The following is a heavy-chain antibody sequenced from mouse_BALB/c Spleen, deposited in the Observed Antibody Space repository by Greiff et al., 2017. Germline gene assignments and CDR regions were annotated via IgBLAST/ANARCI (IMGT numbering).Heavy chain of an antibody. V-gene: IGHV5-4*02. D-gene: IGHD1-2*01. CDR2: ISDGGSYT. J-gene: IGHJ4*01. CDR3: ARDNTTAPGAMDY. Sequence: EVQLVESGGGLVKPGGSLKLSCAASGFTFSDYYMYWVRQTPEKRLEWVATISDGGSYTYYPDSVKGRFTISRDNAKNNLYLQMSSLKSEDTAMYYCARDNTTAPGAMDYWGQGTSVTVSS. CDR1: GFTFSDYY.